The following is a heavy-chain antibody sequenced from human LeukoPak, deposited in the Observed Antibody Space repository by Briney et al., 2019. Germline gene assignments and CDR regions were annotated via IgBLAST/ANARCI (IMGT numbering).Heavy chain of an antibody. CDR2: ISYDGSNK. CDR1: GITFSGYS. D-gene: IGHD5-24*01. Sequence: GGSLRLSCVVSGITFSGYSMIWVRQAPGKGLEWVAVISYDGSNKYYADSVKGRFTISRDNSKNTLYLQMNSLRAEDTAVYYCARAGKRGRDGYNAFDYWGQGTLVTVSS. CDR3: ARAGKRGRDGYNAFDY. J-gene: IGHJ4*02. V-gene: IGHV3-30*19.